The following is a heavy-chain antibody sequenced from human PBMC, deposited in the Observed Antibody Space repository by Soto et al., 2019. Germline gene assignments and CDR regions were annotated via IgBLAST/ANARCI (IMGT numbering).Heavy chain of an antibody. V-gene: IGHV1-2*02. CDR2: INPNSGGT. CDR3: ASLYIAAAGPYGMDV. Sequence: ASVKGSCKASGYTFTGYYMHWVRQAPGQGLEWMGWINPNSGGTNYAQKFQGRVTMTRDTSISTAYMELSRLRSDDTAVYYCASLYIAAAGPYGMDVWGQGTTVTVSS. CDR1: GYTFTGYY. D-gene: IGHD6-13*01. J-gene: IGHJ6*02.